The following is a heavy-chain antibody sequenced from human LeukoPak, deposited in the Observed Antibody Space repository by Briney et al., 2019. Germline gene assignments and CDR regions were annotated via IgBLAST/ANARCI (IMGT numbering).Heavy chain of an antibody. V-gene: IGHV4-59*12. D-gene: IGHD6-13*01. CDR2: IYYSGST. J-gene: IGHJ4*02. CDR3: ARLDTVAAAGTVDY. CDR1: GGSISSYY. Sequence: SQTLSLTCTVSGGSISSYYWSWIRQPPGKGLEWIGYIYYSGSTNYNPSLKSRVTISVDTSKNQFSLKLNSVTAADTAVYYCARLDTVAAAGTVDYWGQGTLVTVSS.